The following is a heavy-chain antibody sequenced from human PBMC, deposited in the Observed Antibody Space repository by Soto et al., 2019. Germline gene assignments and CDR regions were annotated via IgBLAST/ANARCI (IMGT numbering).Heavy chain of an antibody. D-gene: IGHD6-13*01. V-gene: IGHV2-5*02. Sequence: QITLKESGPTLVKPTQTLTLTCTFSGFSLSTSGVGVGWIRQPPGKALEWLALIYWDDDKRYSPSLKSRLTTTKDTSKNPVVLTMTNMDPVDTATYYCAHRRISSWPVDAFDIWGQGTMVTVSS. CDR1: GFSLSTSGVG. CDR2: IYWDDDK. CDR3: AHRRISSWPVDAFDI. J-gene: IGHJ3*02.